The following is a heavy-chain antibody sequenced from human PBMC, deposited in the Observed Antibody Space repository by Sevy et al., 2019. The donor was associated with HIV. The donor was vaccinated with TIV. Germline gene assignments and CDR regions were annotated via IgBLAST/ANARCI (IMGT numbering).Heavy chain of an antibody. V-gene: IGHV4-39*01. Sequence: SETLSLTCSVSGASITTNTYYWGWIRQAPGKGLEWIGSIFYSGRSDYNPSLKGRVTISVDTSKNQFSLKLRSVTAAETVVYYCARHEAYDFWGDTIRENYYYGIDVWGQGTTVTVSS. D-gene: IGHD3-3*01. CDR3: ARHEAYDFWGDTIRENYYYGIDV. CDR2: IFYSGRS. CDR1: GASITTNTYY. J-gene: IGHJ6*02.